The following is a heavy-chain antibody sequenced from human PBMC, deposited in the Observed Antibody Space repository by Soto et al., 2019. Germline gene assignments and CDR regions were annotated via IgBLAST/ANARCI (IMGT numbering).Heavy chain of an antibody. CDR1: GYTFTSYG. V-gene: IGHV1-18*04. CDR2: VSAYNGNT. CDR3: ARGPLTIFGPLYYFDY. J-gene: IGHJ4*02. D-gene: IGHD3-3*01. Sequence: ASVKVSCKASGYTFTSYGISWVRQAPGQGLEWMGWVSAYNGNTNYAQKLQGRVTMTTDTSTSTAYMELRSLRSDDTAVYYCARGPLTIFGPLYYFDYWGQGTLVTVSS.